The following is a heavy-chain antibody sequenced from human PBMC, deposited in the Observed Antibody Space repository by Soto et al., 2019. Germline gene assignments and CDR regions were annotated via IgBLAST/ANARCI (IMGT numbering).Heavy chain of an antibody. V-gene: IGHV4-34*01. CDR3: ARASHPGSSGYYSSFDP. D-gene: IGHD3-22*01. CDR2: INHSGST. Sequence: SETLSLTCAVYGGSFSCYYWSWIRQPPGKGLEWIGEINHSGSTNYNPSLKSRVTISVDTSKNQFSLKLSSVTAADTAVYYCARASHPGSSGYYSSFDPWGQGTLVTVSS. J-gene: IGHJ5*02. CDR1: GGSFSCYY.